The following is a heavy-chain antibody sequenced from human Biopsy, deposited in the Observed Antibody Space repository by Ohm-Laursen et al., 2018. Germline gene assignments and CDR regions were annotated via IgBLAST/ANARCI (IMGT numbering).Heavy chain of an antibody. J-gene: IGHJ4*02. CDR3: AKDHCSGGTCYSDGPVFDF. Sequence: SLRLSCAAPGFTFSSYVMSWVRQAPGKGLEWVSTISGSGGTTYYADPVKGRFTISRDNSKNTLYLQMNSLRAEDTAVYYCAKDHCSGGTCYSDGPVFDFWGQGTLVTVSS. D-gene: IGHD2-15*01. V-gene: IGHV3-23*01. CDR1: GFTFSSYV. CDR2: ISGSGGTT.